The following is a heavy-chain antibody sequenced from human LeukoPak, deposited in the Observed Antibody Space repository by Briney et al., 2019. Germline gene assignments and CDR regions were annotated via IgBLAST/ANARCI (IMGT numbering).Heavy chain of an antibody. V-gene: IGHV3-7*03. CDR2: IKRDGSEK. CDR3: ARYSGSYEVNYYYYYGMDV. D-gene: IGHD1-26*01. CDR1: GFTFSSYW. J-gene: IGHJ6*02. Sequence: PGGSLRLSCAASGFTFSSYWMSWVRQAPGKGLEWVANIKRDGSEKYYMDSVKGRFTISRDNAKNSLYLQMNSLRAEDTAVYYCARYSGSYEVNYYYYYGMDVWGQGTTVTVSS.